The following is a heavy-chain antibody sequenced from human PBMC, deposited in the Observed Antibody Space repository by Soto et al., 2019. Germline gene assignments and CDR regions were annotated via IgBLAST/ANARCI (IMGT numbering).Heavy chain of an antibody. Sequence: QVQLVESGGGVVQPGRSLRLSCAASGFTFSSYAMHWVRQAPGKGLEWVAVISYDGSNKYYADSVKGRFTISRDNSKNTLYLQMNSLRAEDTAVYYCARGGYCSSTSCYGDYYYYGMDVWGQGTTVTVSS. D-gene: IGHD2-2*01. CDR3: ARGGYCSSTSCYGDYYYYGMDV. V-gene: IGHV3-30-3*01. CDR2: ISYDGSNK. J-gene: IGHJ6*02. CDR1: GFTFSSYA.